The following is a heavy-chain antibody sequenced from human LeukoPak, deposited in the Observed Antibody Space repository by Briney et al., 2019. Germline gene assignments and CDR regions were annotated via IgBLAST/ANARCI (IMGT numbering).Heavy chain of an antibody. V-gene: IGHV3-11*01. D-gene: IGHD4-17*01. Sequence: GGSLRLSCAASGFTFSDYYMSWIREAPRKGLEWVSYISSSGSTIYYADSVKGRFTISRDNAKNSLYLQMNSLRAEDTAVYYCARALGDYVSYYYYGMDVWGQGTTVTVSS. CDR1: GFTFSDYY. CDR2: ISSSGSTI. CDR3: ARALGDYVSYYYYGMDV. J-gene: IGHJ6*02.